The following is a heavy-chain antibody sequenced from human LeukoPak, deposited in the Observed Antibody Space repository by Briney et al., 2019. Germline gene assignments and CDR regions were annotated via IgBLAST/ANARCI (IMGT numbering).Heavy chain of an antibody. CDR1: GFTFSDYN. CDR3: ARIRVTFGGVIGIPGPHFDY. V-gene: IGHV3-30*03. D-gene: IGHD3-16*02. CDR2: ISYDGSNK. Sequence: GGSLRLSCAASGFTFSDYNMHWVRQAPGKGLEWVAVISYDGSNKYYADSVKGRFTISRDNSKNTLYLQMNSLRAEDTAVYYCARIRVTFGGVIGIPGPHFDYWGQGTLVTVSS. J-gene: IGHJ4*02.